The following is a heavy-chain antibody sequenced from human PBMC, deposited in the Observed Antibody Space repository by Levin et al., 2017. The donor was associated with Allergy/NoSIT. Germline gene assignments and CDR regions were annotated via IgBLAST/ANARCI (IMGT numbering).Heavy chain of an antibody. Sequence: SQTLSLTCTVSGGSVSTGGYYWSWIRQPPGKGLEWIGYVYYTGSTNYSPSLRSRVTISVDTSQNHFSLKLSSVTAADTAVYYCAREGAPGGLDIWGQGTMVTVSP. V-gene: IGHV4-61*03. CDR3: AREGAPGGLDI. J-gene: IGHJ3*02. CDR2: VYYTGST. D-gene: IGHD2-8*02. CDR1: GGSVSTGGYY.